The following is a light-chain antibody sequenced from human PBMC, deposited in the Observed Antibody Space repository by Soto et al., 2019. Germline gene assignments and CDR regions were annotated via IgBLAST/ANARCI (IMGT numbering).Light chain of an antibody. J-gene: IGLJ1*01. CDR3: SSYAGSNNYV. V-gene: IGLV2-8*01. CDR2: EVS. CDR1: SSDVGGYNY. Sequence: QSALTQPPSASGSPGQSVTISCTGTSSDVGGYNYVSWYQQHPGKAPKLMIYEVSERPSGVPDRFSGSKSGNTASLTVSGLQADDEADYYCSSYAGSNNYVFGTGTTLTVL.